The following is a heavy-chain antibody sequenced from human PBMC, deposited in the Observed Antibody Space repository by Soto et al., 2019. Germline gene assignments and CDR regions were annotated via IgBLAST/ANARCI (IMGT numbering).Heavy chain of an antibody. D-gene: IGHD2-15*01. CDR3: ARDQGYRYAS. V-gene: IGHV4-30-4*08. J-gene: IGHJ5*01. CDR2: IHYGGNT. CDR1: GGSISSGNDY. Sequence: QVQLQESGPGLVKPSQTVSLTCTVSGGSISSGNDYWSWIRQPPGKGLEWIGYIHYGGNTNYNPSLKRRLTTSLDTSKNQFSLKLSSVTAAATAVYYCARDQGYRYASCGHGIRVTVSS.